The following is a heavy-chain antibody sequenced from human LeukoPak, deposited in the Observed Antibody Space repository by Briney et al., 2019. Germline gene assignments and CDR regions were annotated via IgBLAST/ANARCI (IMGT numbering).Heavy chain of an antibody. CDR2: ISGSGGNT. CDR3: AKLPRTTVTTHDAFDI. D-gene: IGHD4-17*01. Sequence: GGSLRLSCAASGFTFSSYAMSWVRQAPVKGLEWVSAISGSGGNTYYADSVKGRFTISRDNSKNTLYLQMNSLRAEDTAVYYCAKLPRTTVTTHDAFDIWGQGTMVTVSS. J-gene: IGHJ3*02. V-gene: IGHV3-23*01. CDR1: GFTFSSYA.